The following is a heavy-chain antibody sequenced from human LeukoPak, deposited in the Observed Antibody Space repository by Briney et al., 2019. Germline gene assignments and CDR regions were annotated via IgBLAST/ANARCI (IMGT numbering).Heavy chain of an antibody. CDR1: GFTFDDYA. Sequence: QTGGSLRLSCAASGFTFDDYAMHWVRQVPGKGLEWVSGISWNNDTIGYADSVKGRFTISRDNAKNSLNLHMNSLRGEDTALYYCARGSRDYLNWFDPWGQGILVTVSS. V-gene: IGHV3-9*01. J-gene: IGHJ5*02. CDR2: ISWNNDTI. CDR3: ARGSRDYLNWFDP. D-gene: IGHD4-11*01.